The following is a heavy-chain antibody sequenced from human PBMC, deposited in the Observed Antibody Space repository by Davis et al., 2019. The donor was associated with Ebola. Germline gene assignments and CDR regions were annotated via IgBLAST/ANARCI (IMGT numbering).Heavy chain of an antibody. CDR2: IYYSGST. V-gene: IGHV4-59*08. CDR1: GGSTSSYY. Sequence: SETLSLTCTVSGGSTSSYYCSWIRQPPGKGLEWVGYIYYSGSTNYNPSLKSRVTISVDTSKNQLSLKLSSVTAADTAVYYCARRGRARGMDVWGQGTTVTVSS. CDR3: ARRGRARGMDV. J-gene: IGHJ6*02.